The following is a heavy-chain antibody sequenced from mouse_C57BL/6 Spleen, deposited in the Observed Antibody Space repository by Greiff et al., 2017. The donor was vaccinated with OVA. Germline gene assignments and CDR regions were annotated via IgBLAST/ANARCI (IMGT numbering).Heavy chain of an antibody. CDR2: LDPEDGET. CDR3: ARGEGLLNYAIDY. Sequence: VQLQQSGAELVKPGASVKLSCTASGFNIKDYYMHWVKQRTEQGLEWIGRLDPEDGETKYAPKFQGKATITADTSSNTAYLQRSSLTSEDTAVYYWARGEGLLNYAIDYWGQGTSVTVSS. CDR1: GFNIKDYY. J-gene: IGHJ4*01. V-gene: IGHV14-2*01. D-gene: IGHD2-10*01.